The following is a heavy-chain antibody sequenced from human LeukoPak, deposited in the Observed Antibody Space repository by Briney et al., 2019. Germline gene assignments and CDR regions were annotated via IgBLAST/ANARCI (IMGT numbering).Heavy chain of an antibody. CDR3: ARAASRSSTWFDP. V-gene: IGHV4-61*02. D-gene: IGHD2-15*01. CDR2: VYTVGTT. CDR1: GDSISSGRYF. Sequence: SETLSLTCAVSGDSISSGRYFWTWIRQPAGKGLEWIGRVYTVGTTDYNPSLRSRVTTSVDTSKNQFSLKLSSVTAADTAVYYCARAASRSSTWFDPWGQGTLVTVSS. J-gene: IGHJ5*02.